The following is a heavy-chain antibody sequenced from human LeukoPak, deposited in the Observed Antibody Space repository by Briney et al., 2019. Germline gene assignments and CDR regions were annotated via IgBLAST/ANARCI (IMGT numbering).Heavy chain of an antibody. CDR2: IKEDGSDK. V-gene: IGHV3-7*02. CDR3: AMYYDSSGYYF. D-gene: IGHD3-22*01. Sequence: GGSLRLSCAASGFTFSSYEMSWVRQAPGKGLEWVANIKEDGSDKNYVDSVKGRFTISRDNAKSSPYLQMNSLRADDTAVYYCAMYYDSSGYYFWGQGTQVTVPS. J-gene: IGHJ4*02. CDR1: GFTFSSYE.